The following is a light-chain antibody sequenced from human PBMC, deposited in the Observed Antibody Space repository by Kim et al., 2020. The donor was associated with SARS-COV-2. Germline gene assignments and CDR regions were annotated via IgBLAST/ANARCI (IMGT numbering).Light chain of an antibody. CDR1: QSVSSY. J-gene: IGKJ2*01. Sequence: LSPGERATLSCRASQSVSSYLAWYQQTPGQAPRLLIYDASNRATGIPARFSGSGSGTDFTLTISSLEPEDFAVYYCQQRSNWPPVTFGQGTKLEI. CDR2: DAS. V-gene: IGKV3-11*01. CDR3: QQRSNWPPVT.